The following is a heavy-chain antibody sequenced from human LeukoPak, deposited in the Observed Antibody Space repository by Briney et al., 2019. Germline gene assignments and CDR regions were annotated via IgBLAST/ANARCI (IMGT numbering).Heavy chain of an antibody. Sequence: ASVKVSCKASGYTLTGYYMHWVRQAPGQGLEWMGWINPNSGGTNYAQKFQGRVTMTRDTSISTAYMELSRLRSDDTAVYYCARDFCGGSCYWFDPWGQGTLVTVSS. V-gene: IGHV1-2*02. CDR2: INPNSGGT. J-gene: IGHJ5*02. D-gene: IGHD2-15*01. CDR1: GYTLTGYY. CDR3: ARDFCGGSCYWFDP.